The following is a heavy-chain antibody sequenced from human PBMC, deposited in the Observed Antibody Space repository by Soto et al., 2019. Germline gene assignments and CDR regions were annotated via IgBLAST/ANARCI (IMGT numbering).Heavy chain of an antibody. CDR3: ARLIGDSGLDS. V-gene: IGHV6-1*03. CDR2: TYYRSKWYH. D-gene: IGHD2-8*01. CDR1: GESVSTNSAT. Sequence: QVQLQQSGPGLVKPSQTLSLTCAISGESVSTNSATWDWIRQSPSRGLEWLGRTYYRSKWYHDFDVYVKGSNTNHPDTTNHPPLPQLDSWDSGRPAWFYCARLIGDSGLDSWGQGTLVTVSS. J-gene: IGHJ5*01.